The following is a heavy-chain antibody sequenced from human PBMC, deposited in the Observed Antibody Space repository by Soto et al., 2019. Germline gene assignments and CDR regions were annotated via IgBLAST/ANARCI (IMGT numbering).Heavy chain of an antibody. V-gene: IGHV1-69*13. D-gene: IGHD2-2*01. Sequence: SVKVSCKASGGTFGSYAISCVRHAPGQGLEWMGGIIPIPGTANYAQKFQGRVTIAADESTSTAYMELSSLRSEDTAVYYCARSQGSSTSLEIYYYYYYGMDVWGQGTTVTVSS. CDR2: IIPIPGTA. J-gene: IGHJ6*02. CDR1: GGTFGSYA. CDR3: ARSQGSSTSLEIYYYYYYGMDV.